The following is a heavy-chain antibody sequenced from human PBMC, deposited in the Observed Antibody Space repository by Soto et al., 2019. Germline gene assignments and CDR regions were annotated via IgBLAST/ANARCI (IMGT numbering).Heavy chain of an antibody. D-gene: IGHD2-21*01. J-gene: IGHJ4*02. Sequence: ASVKVSCKASGYTFTSYGISWVRQAPGQGLEWVGWISAYNGNTNYAQKLQGRVTMTTDTSTSTAYMELRSLRSDDTAVYYCARAQSYGGAFDYWGQGPLVTAPQ. CDR3: ARAQSYGGAFDY. CDR1: GYTFTSYG. V-gene: IGHV1-18*01. CDR2: ISAYNGNT.